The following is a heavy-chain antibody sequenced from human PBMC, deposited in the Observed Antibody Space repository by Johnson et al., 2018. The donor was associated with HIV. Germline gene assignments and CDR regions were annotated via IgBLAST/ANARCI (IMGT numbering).Heavy chain of an antibody. Sequence: QVQLVESGGGVVQPGRSLRLSCAASGFTFSSYAMHWVRQAPGKGLEWVAVISYAGSNKYYADSVKGRFTIPRDNSKNTLYLQMNSLRAEDTAVYYCARDQKSGWPQSQDAFDIWGQGTMVTVSS. D-gene: IGHD6-19*01. V-gene: IGHV3-30-3*01. CDR2: ISYAGSNK. CDR3: ARDQKSGWPQSQDAFDI. J-gene: IGHJ3*02. CDR1: GFTFSSYA.